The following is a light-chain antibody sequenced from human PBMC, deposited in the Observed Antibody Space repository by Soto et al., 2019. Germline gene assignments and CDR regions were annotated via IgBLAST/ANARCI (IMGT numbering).Light chain of an antibody. CDR2: EVS. CDR1: SSDVGGYNY. CDR3: SSYTSSRTGV. V-gene: IGLV2-14*01. J-gene: IGLJ1*01. Sequence: QSVLTQPASVSGSPGQSITISCTGTSSDVGGYNYVSRYQQHPGKAPKLMIYEVSNRPSGVSNRFSGSKSGNTASLTISGLQAEDEADYYCSSYTSSRTGVFGTGTKLTVL.